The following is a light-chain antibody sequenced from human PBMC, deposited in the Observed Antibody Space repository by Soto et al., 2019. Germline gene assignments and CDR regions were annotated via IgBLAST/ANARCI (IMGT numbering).Light chain of an antibody. Sequence: EIVLTQSPATLSLSPGERATLSCRASQSVRNYLIWYQQKPGLTPRLLIYYTSTRATGIPARFSGSGSGTDYTPTIISLAPEDFADYYCQQRSSCNLTFGGGTKVEIK. V-gene: IGKV3-11*01. CDR2: YTS. J-gene: IGKJ4*01. CDR1: QSVRNY. CDR3: QQRSSCNLT.